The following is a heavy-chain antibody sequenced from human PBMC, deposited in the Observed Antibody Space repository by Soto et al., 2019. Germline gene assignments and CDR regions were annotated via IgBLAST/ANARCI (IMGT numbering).Heavy chain of an antibody. D-gene: IGHD3-10*01. CDR3: ARVIRGAYYNSPLDT. V-gene: IGHV1-2*02. CDR1: GYTFTGYF. Sequence: ASVKVSCKASGYTFTGYFMHWVRQAPGQGLEWMGWINPYSGGADYAQSFQGRVTMTRDTSISTVYMELSRLRFDDTAVYYCARVIRGAYYNSPLDTWGQGAVVTVSS. CDR2: INPYSGGA. J-gene: IGHJ5*02.